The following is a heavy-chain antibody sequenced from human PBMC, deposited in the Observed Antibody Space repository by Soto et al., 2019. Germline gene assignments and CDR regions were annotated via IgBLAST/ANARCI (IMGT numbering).Heavy chain of an antibody. CDR1: GFTFSSYA. CDR3: AKPNIVLMVYALCDY. CDR2: ISGSGGST. D-gene: IGHD2-8*01. J-gene: IGHJ4*02. V-gene: IGHV3-23*01. Sequence: EVQLLESGGGLVQPGGSLRLSCAASGFTFSSYAMSWVRQAPGKGLEWVSAISGSGGSTYYAGSAKGRFTISRDNSKNTVYVQMNSLRAEDTAVYYCAKPNIVLMVYALCDYWGQGTLVTVSS.